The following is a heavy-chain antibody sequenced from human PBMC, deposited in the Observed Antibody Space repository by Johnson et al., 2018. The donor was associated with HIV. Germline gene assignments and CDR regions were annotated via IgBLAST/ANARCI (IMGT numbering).Heavy chain of an antibody. CDR2: IRSKAYGGTT. CDR1: GFTFGDYA. V-gene: IGHV3-49*04. Sequence: VQLVESGGGLVQPGRSLRLSCTASGFTFGDYAMSWVRQAPGKGLEWVGFIRSKAYGGTTEYAASVKGRFTISRDDSQNIAYLQMNSLKTEDTAVYYCTTERFGVVGATCEGDAFDIWGQGTMVTVSS. J-gene: IGHJ3*02. CDR3: TTERFGVVGATCEGDAFDI. D-gene: IGHD1-26*01.